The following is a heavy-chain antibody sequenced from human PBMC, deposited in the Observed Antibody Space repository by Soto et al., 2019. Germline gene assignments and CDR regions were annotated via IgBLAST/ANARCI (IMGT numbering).Heavy chain of an antibody. CDR1: GVTFSRQD. CDR2: IIPIFGTP. J-gene: IGHJ4*02. Sequence: ASVKVSCKASGVTFSRQDMGWVRQAPGQGLEWMGGIIPIFGTPQYAEKFQDRVTITADESTSTAYMELSSLTSEDTAVYYCATNEGRDGYRFDYWGQGTLVTVSS. D-gene: IGHD5-12*01. CDR3: ATNEGRDGYRFDY. V-gene: IGHV1-69*13.